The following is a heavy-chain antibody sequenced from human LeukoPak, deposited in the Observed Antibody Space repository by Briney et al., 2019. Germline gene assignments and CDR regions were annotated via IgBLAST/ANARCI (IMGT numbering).Heavy chain of an antibody. V-gene: IGHV4-4*02. D-gene: IGHD6-13*01. CDR2: IYHSGST. CDR1: GGSISSSNW. Sequence: LETLSLTCAVSGGSISSSNWWSWVRQPPGKGLEWIGEIYHSGSTNYNPSLKSRVTISVDKSKNQFSLKLSSVTAADTAVYYCARAERSSRYRYFDYWGQGTLVTVSS. CDR3: ARAERSSRYRYFDY. J-gene: IGHJ4*02.